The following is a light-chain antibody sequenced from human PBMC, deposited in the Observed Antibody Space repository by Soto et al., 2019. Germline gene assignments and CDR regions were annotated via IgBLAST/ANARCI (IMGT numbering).Light chain of an antibody. CDR1: QSISSY. V-gene: IGKV1-39*01. CDR2: AAS. CDR3: QQSYSTPIT. J-gene: IGKJ5*01. Sequence: DIQMTPSPSSLFASVGDRITITFPASQSISSYLNWYQQKPGKAPKLLIYAASSLQSGVPSRFSGSGSGTDFTLTISSLQPEDFATYYCQQSYSTPITSGQGTRLEIK.